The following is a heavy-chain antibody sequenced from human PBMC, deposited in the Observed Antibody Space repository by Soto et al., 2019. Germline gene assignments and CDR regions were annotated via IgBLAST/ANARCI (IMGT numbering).Heavy chain of an antibody. CDR2: IKSKTDGGTT. D-gene: IGHD3-10*01. V-gene: IGHV3-15*01. J-gene: IGHJ4*02. CDR1: GFTFSNAW. Sequence: GGSLRLSCAASGFTFSNAWMSWVRQAPGKGLEWVGRIKSKTDGGTTDYAAPVKGRFTISRDDSKNTLYLQMNSLKIEDTAVYYCTTYYYGSGSYSTPTDSARWEFDYWGQGTLVTVSS. CDR3: TTYYYGSGSYSTPTDSARWEFDY.